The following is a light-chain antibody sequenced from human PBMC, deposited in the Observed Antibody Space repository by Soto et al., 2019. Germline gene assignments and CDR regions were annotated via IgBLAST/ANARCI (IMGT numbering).Light chain of an antibody. CDR2: DAS. V-gene: IGKV3-11*01. Sequence: EIVLTQSPATLSLSPGERATLSCRASQSVNNYLHWYQQKPGQSPRLLIFDASNRATGIPARFSGSGSATEFTLTISSLEPEDFAVYYCQHRSIWPVSFGQGTRLEIK. CDR1: QSVNNY. CDR3: QHRSIWPVS. J-gene: IGKJ5*01.